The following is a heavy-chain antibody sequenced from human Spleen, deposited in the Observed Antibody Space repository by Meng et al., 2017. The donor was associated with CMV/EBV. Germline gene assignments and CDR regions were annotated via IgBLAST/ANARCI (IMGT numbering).Heavy chain of an antibody. D-gene: IGHD4-17*01. CDR1: GYTLTTYG. J-gene: IGHJ6*02. CDR2: VNPYNGDG. V-gene: IGHV1-8*01. CDR3: VRAGHGLEN. Sequence: ASVKVSCKASGYTLTTYGINWVRQAPGQGLEWMGWVNPYNGDGGYAQRFQGRVTVTTDTSINTAYLELTSLRSDDTAVYYCVRAGHGLENWGQGTTVTVSS.